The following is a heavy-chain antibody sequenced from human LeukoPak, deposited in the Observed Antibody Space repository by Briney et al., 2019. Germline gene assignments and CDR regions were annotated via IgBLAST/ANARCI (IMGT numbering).Heavy chain of an antibody. J-gene: IGHJ3*02. CDR2: IYYSGST. Sequence: ASETLPLTCGVSGGSIDITNYWSWIRQPPGKGLEWIGYIYYSGSTNYNPSLKSRVTISVDTSKNQFSLRLSSVTAADTAVYYCARDTPLGYSSNWYYAFDIWGQGTMVTVSS. CDR1: GGSIDITNY. D-gene: IGHD6-13*01. V-gene: IGHV4-59*01. CDR3: ARDTPLGYSSNWYYAFDI.